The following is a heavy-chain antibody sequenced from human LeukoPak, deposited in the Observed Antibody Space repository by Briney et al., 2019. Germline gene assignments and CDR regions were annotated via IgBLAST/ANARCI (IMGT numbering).Heavy chain of an antibody. CDR3: EYRYGDPDY. D-gene: IGHD4-17*01. CDR2: IIPIFGTA. Sequence: ASVKVSCKASGGTYSSYAISWVRQAPGQGLEWMGGIIPIFGTANYAQKFQGRVTITADESTSTAYMELSSLRSEDMAVYYCEYRYGDPDYRGQGTLVTVSS. J-gene: IGHJ4*02. V-gene: IGHV1-69*13. CDR1: GGTYSSYA.